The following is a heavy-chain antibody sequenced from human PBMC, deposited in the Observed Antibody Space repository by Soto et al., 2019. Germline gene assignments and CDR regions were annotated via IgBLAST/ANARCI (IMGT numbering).Heavy chain of an antibody. Sequence: EVQLVESGGGLVQPGGSLRLSCAASRFTFSLYSMSWVRQAPGKGLEWVSYISRSSTGIHYADSVKGRFTVSRDDATNSMHLQMNGLRDGDTAVYYCARAVTWGLDVWGQGTTVSISS. D-gene: IGHD3-10*01. J-gene: IGHJ6*01. CDR2: ISRSSTGI. V-gene: IGHV3-48*02. CDR3: ARAVTWGLDV. CDR1: RFTFSLYS.